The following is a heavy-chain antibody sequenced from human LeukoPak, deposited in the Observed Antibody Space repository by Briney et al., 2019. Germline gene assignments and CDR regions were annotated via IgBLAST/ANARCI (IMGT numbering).Heavy chain of an antibody. V-gene: IGHV4-34*01. Sequence: SETLSLTCAVYGGSFSGYYWSWIRQPPGKGLEWIGEINHSGSTNYNPSLKSRVTISVETSKNQFSLKLSSVTAADTAVYYCARWLGRGSYYSIDYWGQGTLVTVSS. D-gene: IGHD1-26*01. J-gene: IGHJ4*02. CDR3: ARWLGRGSYYSIDY. CDR2: INHSGST. CDR1: GGSFSGYY.